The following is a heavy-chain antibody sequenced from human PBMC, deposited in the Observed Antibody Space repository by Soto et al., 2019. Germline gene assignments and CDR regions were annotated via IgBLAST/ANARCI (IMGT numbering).Heavy chain of an antibody. CDR3: ARAYYDFWSGYFPLDH. J-gene: IGHJ4*02. D-gene: IGHD3-3*01. Sequence: PGGSLRLSCTTSGFTFSDCAMSWFRQAPGKGLEWVGFIRSRPYGGTTEYAASVKGRFVISRDESENIAYLQMNSLKREDTAIYYCARAYYDFWSGYFPLDHWGQGTLVTVSS. CDR1: GFTFSDCA. CDR2: IRSRPYGGTT. V-gene: IGHV3-49*03.